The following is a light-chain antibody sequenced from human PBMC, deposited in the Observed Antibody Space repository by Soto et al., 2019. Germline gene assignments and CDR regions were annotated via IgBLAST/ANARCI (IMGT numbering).Light chain of an antibody. Sequence: ALTQPASVSGSPGQSITISCTGTSSDVGGYNYVSWYQQHPGKAPKLMIHDVSNRPSGVSNRFSGSKSGNTASLTISGLQAEDEADYYCSSYTSSSTLLFGGGTKVTVL. CDR3: SSYTSSSTLL. J-gene: IGLJ2*01. CDR1: SSDVGGYNY. CDR2: DVS. V-gene: IGLV2-14*01.